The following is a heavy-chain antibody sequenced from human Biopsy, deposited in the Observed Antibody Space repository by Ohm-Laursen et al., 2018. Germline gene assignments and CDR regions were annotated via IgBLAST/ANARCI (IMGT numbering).Heavy chain of an antibody. CDR3: ARHSFGSGRDF. V-gene: IGHV4-59*08. CDR2: IHYSGTT. CDR1: GGSIDSYY. Sequence: GTLSLTYSVSGGSIDSYYWNWIRQPPGKGLEWIGYIHYSGTTNSNPSLKSRVTMSVDTSKNQFSLKLSSLTAADTAVYYCARHSFGSGRDFWGQGTLVTVSS. J-gene: IGHJ4*02. D-gene: IGHD3-10*01.